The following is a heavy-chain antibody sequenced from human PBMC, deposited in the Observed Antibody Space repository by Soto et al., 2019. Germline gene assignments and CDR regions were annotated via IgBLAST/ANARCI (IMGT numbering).Heavy chain of an antibody. CDR2: INAYNGNT. CDR1: GYTFTNYG. Sequence: QVQLVQSGAEVKKPGASVKVSCKASGYTFTNYGISWVRQAPGQGLEWMGWINAYNGNTKYAQKLQGRVTMTTETSTSTAYMELRILRSDDTAVYYCARDQAMAQFDYWGQGTLVTVSS. CDR3: ARDQAMAQFDY. D-gene: IGHD5-18*01. J-gene: IGHJ4*02. V-gene: IGHV1-18*01.